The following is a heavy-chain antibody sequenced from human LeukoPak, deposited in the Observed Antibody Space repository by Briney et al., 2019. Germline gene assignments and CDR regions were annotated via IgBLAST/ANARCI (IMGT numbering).Heavy chain of an antibody. J-gene: IGHJ6*02. V-gene: IGHV5-51*01. CDR3: ARHLRMGGSGWYWDYYYYGMDV. CDR1: RYSFTSYW. CDR2: IYPGDSDT. D-gene: IGHD6-19*01. Sequence: GESLKISCKGSRYSFTSYWIGWVRQMPGKGLEWMGIIYPGDSDTRYSPSFQGQVTISADKSISTAYLQWSSLKASDTAMYYCARHLRMGGSGWYWDYYYYGMDVWGQGTTVTVSS.